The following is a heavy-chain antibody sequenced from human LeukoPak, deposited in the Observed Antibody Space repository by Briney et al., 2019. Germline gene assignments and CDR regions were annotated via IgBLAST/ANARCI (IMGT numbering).Heavy chain of an antibody. CDR1: GGSIRSTNYY. Sequence: NPSETLSLTCTVSGGSIRSTNYYWSWIRQDPAKGLEWIGYIYHSGSTNYNPSLKSRVTISVDRSKNQFSLKLSSVTAADTAVYYCARVMGLGFDPWGQGTLVTVSS. J-gene: IGHJ5*02. CDR3: ARVMGLGFDP. V-gene: IGHV4-39*07. CDR2: IYHSGST.